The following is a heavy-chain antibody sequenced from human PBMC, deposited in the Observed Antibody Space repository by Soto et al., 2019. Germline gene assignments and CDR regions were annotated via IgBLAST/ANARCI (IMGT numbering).Heavy chain of an antibody. CDR1: GGSFSGYY. D-gene: IGHD6-13*01. CDR3: ARVRLAYSSSWYVGYNWFDP. V-gene: IGHV4-34*01. CDR2: INHSGST. J-gene: IGHJ5*02. Sequence: SETLSLTCAVYGGSFSGYYWSWIRQPPGKGLEWIGEINHSGSTNYNPSLKSRVTISVDTSKNQFSLKLSSVTAADTAVYYCARVRLAYSSSWYVGYNWFDPWGQGTLVTVSS.